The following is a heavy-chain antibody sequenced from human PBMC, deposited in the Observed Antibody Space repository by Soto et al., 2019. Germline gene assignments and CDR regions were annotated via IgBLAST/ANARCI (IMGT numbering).Heavy chain of an antibody. CDR2: IYHSGST. V-gene: IGHV4-4*02. CDR1: GGSISSSNW. J-gene: IGHJ4*02. CDR3: ARWHLIAAAGEYYFDY. D-gene: IGHD6-13*01. Sequence: SSETLSLTCAVSGGSISSSNWWSWVRQPPGKGLEWIGEIYHSGSTNYNPSLKSRVTISVDKSKNQFSLKLSSVTAADTAVYYCARWHLIAAAGEYYFDYWGQRTLVTVSS.